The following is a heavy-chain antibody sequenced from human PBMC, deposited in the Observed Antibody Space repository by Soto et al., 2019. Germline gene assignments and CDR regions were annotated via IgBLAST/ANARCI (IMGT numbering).Heavy chain of an antibody. J-gene: IGHJ5*02. CDR3: ARRSSSSLGSLFDP. V-gene: IGHV4-39*01. D-gene: IGHD6-6*01. Sequence: SETLSLTCTVSGGSISTYYWDWIRQPPGKGLEWIGAMYYTGNKNYNPSLESRVTMSVDTSKNQFSLKLSSVTPTDTAVYYCARRSSSSLGSLFDPWGRGILVTVSS. CDR1: GGSISTYY. CDR2: MYYTGNK.